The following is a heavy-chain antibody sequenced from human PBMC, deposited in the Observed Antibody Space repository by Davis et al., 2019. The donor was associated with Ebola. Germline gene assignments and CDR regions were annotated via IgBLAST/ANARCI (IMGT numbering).Heavy chain of an antibody. J-gene: IGHJ4*02. CDR2: LSAYNGNT. Sequence: ASVKVSCKASGYTFTSYGISWVRQAPGQGLEWMGWLSAYNGNTKTAQKFQGRVTLTTETSTRTAYIELRSLRSDDTAVYYCARVQFFGVVIMGDFWGQGSLVTVSS. D-gene: IGHD3-3*01. CDR3: ARVQFFGVVIMGDF. V-gene: IGHV1-18*01. CDR1: GYTFTSYG.